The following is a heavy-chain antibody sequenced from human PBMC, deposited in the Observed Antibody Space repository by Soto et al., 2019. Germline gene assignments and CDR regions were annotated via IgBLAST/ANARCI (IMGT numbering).Heavy chain of an antibody. CDR2: ISTSGGRP. CDR3: AKDPGRYDYVWGTYRYIDH. CDR1: GITFSNYA. J-gene: IGHJ4*02. Sequence: GGSLRLSCTASGITFSNYAMSWVRQAPRKGLEWVSSISTSGGRPYYADSVKGRFTISRDNSKNTLYLQMNSLRVEDTAVYYCAKDPGRYDYVWGTYRYIDHWGQGTLVTVSS. D-gene: IGHD3-16*02. V-gene: IGHV3-23*01.